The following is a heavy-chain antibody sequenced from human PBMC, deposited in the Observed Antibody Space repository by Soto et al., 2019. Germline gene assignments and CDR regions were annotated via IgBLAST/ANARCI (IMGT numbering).Heavy chain of an antibody. V-gene: IGHV1-69*06. CDR1: GGTFSSYA. J-gene: IGHJ1*01. CDR3: ARVRGRAYCGGDCYSEYFQH. Sequence: SVKVSCKASGGTFSSYAISWVRQAPGQGLEWMGGIIPIFGTANYAQKFQGRVTITADKSTSTAYMELSSLRSEDTAVYYCARVRGRAYCGGDCYSEYFQHWGQGSLVTVSS. D-gene: IGHD2-21*02. CDR2: IIPIFGTA.